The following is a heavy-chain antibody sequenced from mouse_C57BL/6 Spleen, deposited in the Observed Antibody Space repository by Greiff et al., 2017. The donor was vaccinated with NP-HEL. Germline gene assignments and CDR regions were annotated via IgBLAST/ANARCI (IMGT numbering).Heavy chain of an antibody. Sequence: QVQLQQPGAELVMPGASVKLSCTASGYTFTSYWMHWVKQRPGQGLEWIGEIDPSDSYTNYNQKFTGKSTLTVYNSSSTAYMQLSSLTSEDSAVYYCERGGWAMDYWGQGTSVTVSS. CDR1: GYTFTSYW. CDR2: IDPSDSYT. V-gene: IGHV1-69*01. D-gene: IGHD3-3*01. CDR3: ERGGWAMDY. J-gene: IGHJ4*01.